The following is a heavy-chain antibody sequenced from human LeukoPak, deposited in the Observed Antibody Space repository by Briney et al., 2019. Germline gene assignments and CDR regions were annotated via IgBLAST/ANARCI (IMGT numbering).Heavy chain of an antibody. D-gene: IGHD2-15*01. J-gene: IGHJ4*02. CDR2: IKEDGGEI. CDR1: GITFSRSW. Sequence: PGGSLRLSCAASGITFSRSWMSLVRQAPGKGLEWVAFIKEDGGEIFYVDSVKGRFTISRDNAENSLYLQMNSLRAEDTAVYYCARDRGGRSGLDDWGQGTLVTVSS. V-gene: IGHV3-7*04. CDR3: ARDRGGRSGLDD.